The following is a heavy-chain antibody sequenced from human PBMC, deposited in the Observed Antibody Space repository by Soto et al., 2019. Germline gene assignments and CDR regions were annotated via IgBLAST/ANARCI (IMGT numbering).Heavy chain of an antibody. CDR2: MYYGGST. CDR3: AISFYDDIWGSYRHDVFDM. J-gene: IGHJ3*02. Sequence: QVQLQESGPGLVKPSETLSLTCSVPGGSINKYYCNWIRQPPGKGLEWIGNMYYGGSTNYSPSFKSRVTMSVGTAGNQFSLKLSSVTAADTAVYYCAISFYDDIWGSYRHDVFDMWGQGTMVTVSS. V-gene: IGHV4-59*12. D-gene: IGHD3-16*02. CDR1: GGSINKYY.